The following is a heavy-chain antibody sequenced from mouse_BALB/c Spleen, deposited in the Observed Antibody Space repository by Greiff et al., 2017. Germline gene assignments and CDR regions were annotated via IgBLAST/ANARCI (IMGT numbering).Heavy chain of an antibody. V-gene: IGHV2-2*02. CDR1: GFSLTSYG. CDR3: ATHYGNYDAMYY. CDR2: IWSGGST. J-gene: IGHJ4*01. D-gene: IGHD2-1*01. Sequence: VQLQQSGPGLVQPSQSLSITCTVSGFSLTSYGVHWVRQSPGKGLEWLGVIWSGGSTDYNAAFISRLSISKDNSKSQVFFKMNSLQANDTAIYYCATHYGNYDAMYYWGQGTSVTVSS.